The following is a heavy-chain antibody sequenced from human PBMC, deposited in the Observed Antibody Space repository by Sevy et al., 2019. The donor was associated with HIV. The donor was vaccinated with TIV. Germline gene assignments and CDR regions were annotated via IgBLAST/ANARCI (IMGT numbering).Heavy chain of an antibody. V-gene: IGHV1-2*02. CDR1: EYTFTGYY. D-gene: IGHD6-6*01. Sequence: ASVKVSCRTSEYTFTGYYMHWVRQAPGQGLEWMGWINPNTGGTNYAQKFQGRFTVTRDTSNRTFYMEVSSLTSDDTAVYYCARSRSRIAGPGGRLGSHFYYYMDVWGKGTTVTVSS. CDR3: ARSRSRIAGPGGRLGSHFYYYMDV. CDR2: INPNTGGT. J-gene: IGHJ6*03.